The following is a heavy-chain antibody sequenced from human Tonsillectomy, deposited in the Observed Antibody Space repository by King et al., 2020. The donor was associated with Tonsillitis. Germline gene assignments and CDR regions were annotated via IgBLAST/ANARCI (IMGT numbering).Heavy chain of an antibody. D-gene: IGHD4-17*01. V-gene: IGHV4-39*01. CDR3: ARLTVIYGMDV. CDR1: GGSISSSSYY. Sequence: QLQLQESGPGLVKPSETLSLTCTVSGGSISSSSYYWGWIRQPPGKVLEWIGSIYYSGSTYYNPSLKSRVTISVDTPKNQFSLKLSSVTAADTAVYYCARLTVIYGMDVWGQGTTVTVSS. J-gene: IGHJ6*02. CDR2: IYYSGST.